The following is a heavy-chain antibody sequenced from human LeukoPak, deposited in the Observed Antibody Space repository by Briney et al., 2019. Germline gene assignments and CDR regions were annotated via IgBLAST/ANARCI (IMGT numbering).Heavy chain of an antibody. V-gene: IGHV4-4*07. CDR1: GGSINNYY. Sequence: SETLSLTCTVPGGSINNYYWSWIRQPAGKGLEWIGRIYTRGCTNYNPSLKSRVTMSVDTSKNQFSLKLSSVTAADTAVYYCARGRYCSADICSGGDAFDIWGQGTMVSVSS. D-gene: IGHD2-15*01. J-gene: IGHJ3*02. CDR2: IYTRGCT. CDR3: ARGRYCSADICSGGDAFDI.